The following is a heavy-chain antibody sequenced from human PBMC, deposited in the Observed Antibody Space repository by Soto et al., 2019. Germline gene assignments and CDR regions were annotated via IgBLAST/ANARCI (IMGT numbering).Heavy chain of an antibody. D-gene: IGHD4-17*01. CDR3: ARDSPGYGDYVLFAY. J-gene: IGHJ4*02. V-gene: IGHV6-1*01. Sequence: QTIAVTCAVAWDSVSSNSAAWNWVSQSPSRGLEWLGRTYYRSKGYNDYAVSVKSLITINPDTSKNQFSLQLNSVTPEDTAVYYCARDSPGYGDYVLFAYWGQGTLVTVSS. CDR1: WDSVSSNSAA. CDR2: TYYRSKGYN.